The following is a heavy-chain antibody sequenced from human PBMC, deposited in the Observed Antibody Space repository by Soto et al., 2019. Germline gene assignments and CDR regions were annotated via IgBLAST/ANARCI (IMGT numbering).Heavy chain of an antibody. CDR3: ARSWVGPDGYSYGFDY. Sequence: SENPFPTRTVSGGSLSSYHLGWVPQPPGKGLEWIGYIYYSGSTNYNPSLKSRVTISVDTSKNQFSLKLSSVTAADTAVYYCARSWVGPDGYSYGFDYWGQGTLVTVSS. D-gene: IGHD5-18*01. CDR1: GGSLSSYH. V-gene: IGHV4-59*01. CDR2: IYYSGST. J-gene: IGHJ4*02.